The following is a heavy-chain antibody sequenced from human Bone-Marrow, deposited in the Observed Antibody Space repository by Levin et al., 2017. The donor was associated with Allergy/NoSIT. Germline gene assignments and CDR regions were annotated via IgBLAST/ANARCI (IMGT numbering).Heavy chain of an antibody. CDR3: ARDYYYALDV. J-gene: IGHJ6*02. CDR1: GFTFSNSW. Sequence: LSLTCAASGFTFSNSWMHWVRQAPGKGLVWVSRIHNDGSGPTYADSVKGRFTISRDNAKNTLYLQMSSLRPDDTAVYFCARDYYYALDVWGQGTTVTVSS. CDR2: IHNDGSGP. V-gene: IGHV3-74*03.